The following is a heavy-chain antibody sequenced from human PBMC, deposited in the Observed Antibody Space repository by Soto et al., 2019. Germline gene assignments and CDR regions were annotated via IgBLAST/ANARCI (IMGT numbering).Heavy chain of an antibody. V-gene: IGHV3-23*01. D-gene: IGHD1-26*01. J-gene: IGHJ4*02. CDR3: ARRGSGSYYDC. CDR1: GFTFSSYA. CDR2: ISGSGGST. Sequence: EVQLLESGGGLVQPGGSLRLSCAASGFTFSSYAMRWVRQAPGKGLEWVSAISGSGGSTYYADSVKGRFTISRDNSKNPMYLQLNSMRAEVTAVYYCARRGSGSYYDCWGQGTLVTVSS.